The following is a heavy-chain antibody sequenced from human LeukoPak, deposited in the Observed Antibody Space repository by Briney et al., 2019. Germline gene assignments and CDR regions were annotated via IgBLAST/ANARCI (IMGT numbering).Heavy chain of an antibody. Sequence: GGSLRLSCAASGFTFSNAWMNWVRQAPGKGLEWVGRIKTKTDGATTDYAAPVKGRFTISRDDSKNTLYLQMNSLKTEDTAFYDCVSQYFDCWGQGTLVTVSS. V-gene: IGHV3-15*01. D-gene: IGHD4-11*01. CDR2: IKTKTDGATT. CDR3: VSQYFDC. CDR1: GFTFSNAW. J-gene: IGHJ4*02.